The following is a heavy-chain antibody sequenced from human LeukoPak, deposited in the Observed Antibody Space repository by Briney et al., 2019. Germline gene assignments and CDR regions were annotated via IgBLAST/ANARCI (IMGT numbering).Heavy chain of an antibody. V-gene: IGHV4-39*01. Sequence: GSLRLSCAASGFTFSSYAMSWIRQPPGKGLEWIGSIYYSGSTYYNPSLKSRVTISVDTSKNQFSLKLSSVTAADTAVYYCARSSGYSSSWYFVYWGQGTLVTVSS. CDR2: IYYSGST. CDR1: GFTFSSYA. J-gene: IGHJ4*02. CDR3: ARSSGYSSSWYFVY. D-gene: IGHD6-13*01.